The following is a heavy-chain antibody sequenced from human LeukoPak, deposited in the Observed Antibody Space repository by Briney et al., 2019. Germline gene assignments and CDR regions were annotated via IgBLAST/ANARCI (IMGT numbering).Heavy chain of an antibody. CDR1: GGSFSSYG. J-gene: IGHJ5*02. CDR3: AREDHTANNWFDP. D-gene: IGHD5-18*01. V-gene: IGHV1-69*05. Sequence: ASVKVSGKASGGSFSSYGISWVRQAPGQGLEWMGGIIPMLGRSNYAQKFQGRVTISTDESTSTAYMEMSSLRSEDTAVYYCAREDHTANNWFDPWGQGTLVTVSS. CDR2: IIPMLGRS.